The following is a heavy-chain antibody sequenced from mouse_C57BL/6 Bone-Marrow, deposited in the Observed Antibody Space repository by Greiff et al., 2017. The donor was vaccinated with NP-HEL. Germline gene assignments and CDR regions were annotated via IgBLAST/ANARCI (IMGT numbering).Heavy chain of an antibody. CDR2: IHPNSGST. CDR1: GYTFTSYW. J-gene: IGHJ4*01. Sequence: QVQLKQPGAELVKPGASVKLSCKASGYTFTSYWMHWVKQRPGQGLEWIGMIHPNSGSTNYNEKFKSKATLTVDKSSSTAYMQLSSLTSEDSAVYYCARVYYYGSSFFYAMDYWGQGTSVTVSS. CDR3: ARVYYYGSSFFYAMDY. V-gene: IGHV1-64*01. D-gene: IGHD1-1*01.